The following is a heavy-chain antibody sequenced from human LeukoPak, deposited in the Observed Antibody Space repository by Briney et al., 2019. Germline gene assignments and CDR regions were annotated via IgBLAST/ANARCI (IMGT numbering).Heavy chain of an antibody. J-gene: IGHJ4*02. CDR3: ARDGVCGGVVVTYFDY. Sequence: GGSLRLSCAASGFSFSSYSMNWVRQAPGKGLEWISYIGSSLDRIYYADSVRGRFTSSRDNAKNSVYLQMNSLRVEDTAVYYCARDGVCGGVVVTYFDYWGQGSPVTVSP. D-gene: IGHD2-2*01. CDR1: GFSFSSYS. V-gene: IGHV3-48*04. CDR2: IGSSLDRI.